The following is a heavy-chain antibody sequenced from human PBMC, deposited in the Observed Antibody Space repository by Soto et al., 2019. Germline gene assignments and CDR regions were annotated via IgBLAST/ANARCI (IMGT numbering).Heavy chain of an antibody. J-gene: IGHJ3*01. V-gene: IGHV3-23*01. Sequence: LGLSCAASGFIFTNYSMNWVRQAPGKGLEWVSVIGGRGNSAYYADSVQGRFTISRDNSKNTLSLQMSSLTADDTAIYYCVREGRGSFDFWGRGTMVTVSS. CDR3: VREGRGSFDF. CDR1: GFIFTNYS. CDR2: IGGRGNSA. D-gene: IGHD5-12*01.